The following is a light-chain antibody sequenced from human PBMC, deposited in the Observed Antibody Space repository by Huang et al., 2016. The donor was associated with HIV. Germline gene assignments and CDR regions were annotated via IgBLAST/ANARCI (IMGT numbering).Light chain of an antibody. Sequence: DIQMTQSPSSLSASVGDRVTITCRASQSISEYVHWYQQKQGKAPKLLIYVASTLQSGVPSRFSGSGSGKDFTLTIRSLQPEDFATYYCQQTYGTPTTFGQGTKLDIK. V-gene: IGKV1-39*01. CDR2: VAS. J-gene: IGKJ2*01. CDR1: QSISEY. CDR3: QQTYGTPTT.